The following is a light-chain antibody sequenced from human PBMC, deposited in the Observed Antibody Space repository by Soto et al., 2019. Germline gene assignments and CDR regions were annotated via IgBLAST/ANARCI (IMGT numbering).Light chain of an antibody. V-gene: IGKV3-11*01. CDR1: QSVSID. Sequence: EVVLTQSPATLSLSPGDRATLSCRASQSVSIDFAWYQQKPGQAPRLPIYDASNRATGIPARFSGSGSGTDFTLTISSLEPEDFAVYYCQHRHNFGPGTKVDIK. J-gene: IGKJ3*01. CDR2: DAS. CDR3: QHRHN.